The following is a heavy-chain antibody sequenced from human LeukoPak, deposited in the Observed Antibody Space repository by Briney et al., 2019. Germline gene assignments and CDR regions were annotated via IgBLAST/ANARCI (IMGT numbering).Heavy chain of an antibody. D-gene: IGHD6-13*01. Sequence: PSETLSLTRAVYGGSFSGYYWSWIRQPPGKGLEWIGEINHSGSTNYNPSLKSRVTISVDTSKNQFSLKLSSVTAADTAVYYCATAGGQQLVQFDYWGQGTLVTVSS. CDR2: INHSGST. CDR1: GGSFSGYY. CDR3: ATAGGQQLVQFDY. V-gene: IGHV4-34*01. J-gene: IGHJ4*02.